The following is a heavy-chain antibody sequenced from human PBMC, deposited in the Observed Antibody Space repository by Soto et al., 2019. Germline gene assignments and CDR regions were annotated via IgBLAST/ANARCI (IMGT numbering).Heavy chain of an antibody. CDR3: AKRFLLPAAIYFDS. CDR2: MSGDTITI. Sequence: EVQLLESGGDLVQPGGSLRLSCVASGFPFSSYAMSWVRQAPGKGLEWVSSMSGDTITIYYADSVKGRFIISRDNSKSTLYLQMNSLRVEDTAVYYCAKRFLLPAAIYFDSWGQGTLVTVSS. CDR1: GFPFSSYA. D-gene: IGHD2-2*01. J-gene: IGHJ4*02. V-gene: IGHV3-23*01.